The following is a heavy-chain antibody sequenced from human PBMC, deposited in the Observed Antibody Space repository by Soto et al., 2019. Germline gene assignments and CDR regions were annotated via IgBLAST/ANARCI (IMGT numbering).Heavy chain of an antibody. CDR2: VSHDGRNT. J-gene: IGHJ4*02. D-gene: IGHD6-19*01. CDR3: AKGGRQWLVTSDFNY. CDR1: GFTFSDYA. Sequence: VQLVESGGGVVQPGRSLRLSCAASGFTFSDYAMHWVRQAPGKGLEWVAVVSHDGRNTHYADSVKGRFTISRDSSKNTFSLEMTSLIAEDTAVYYCAKGGRQWLVTSDFNYWGQGALVTVSS. V-gene: IGHV3-30*18.